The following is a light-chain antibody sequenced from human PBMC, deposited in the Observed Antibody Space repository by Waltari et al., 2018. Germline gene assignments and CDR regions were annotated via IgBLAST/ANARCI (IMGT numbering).Light chain of an antibody. Sequence: EIVLTQSPGTLSLSPGDRATLSCRASPSVSSNYLGWYQQKPGQAPRLLIHGASSRATGIPDRFSGSGSGADFTLTISRLEPEDFAVYYCQQYGSSPRTFGQGTKVEIK. J-gene: IGKJ1*01. CDR3: QQYGSSPRT. CDR1: PSVSSNY. V-gene: IGKV3-20*01. CDR2: GAS.